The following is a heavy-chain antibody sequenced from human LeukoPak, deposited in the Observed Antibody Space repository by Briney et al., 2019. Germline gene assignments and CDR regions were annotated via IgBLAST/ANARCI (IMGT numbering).Heavy chain of an antibody. D-gene: IGHD6-19*01. CDR1: GGTFSSYG. Sequence: SVTVSCKAPGGTFSSYGISWVRQAPGRGLEWMGGIIPIFGTANYAQKFQGRVTITADESTSTAYMELSSLRSEDTAVYYCARDASGYSGWSWFDPWGQGTLVTVSS. CDR2: IIPIFGTA. CDR3: ARDASGYSGWSWFDP. V-gene: IGHV1-69*13. J-gene: IGHJ5*02.